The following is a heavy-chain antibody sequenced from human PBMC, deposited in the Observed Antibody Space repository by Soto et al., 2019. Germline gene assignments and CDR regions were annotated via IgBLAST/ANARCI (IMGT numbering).Heavy chain of an antibody. J-gene: IGHJ6*02. V-gene: IGHV1-69*12. Sequence: QVQLVQSGAEVKKPGSSVKVSCKASGGIFSSYAISWVRQAPGQGLEWMGGIIPIFGTANYAQKFQGRVTITEDESTSTAYMELRSLRSEHTAVYYCATGGLRFLERYGMDVWGQGTTVTASS. CDR1: GGIFSSYA. D-gene: IGHD3-3*01. CDR3: ATGGLRFLERYGMDV. CDR2: IIPIFGTA.